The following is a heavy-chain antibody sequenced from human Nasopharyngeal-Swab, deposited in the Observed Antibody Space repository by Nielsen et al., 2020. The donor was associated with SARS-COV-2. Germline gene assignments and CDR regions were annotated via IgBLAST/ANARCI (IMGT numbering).Heavy chain of an antibody. Sequence: SLKISCAASGFTFDDYAMNWVRQAPGKGLEWVSGISWNSGSIGYADSVKGRFTISRDNAKNSLYLQMNSLRAEDTALYYCAKLPTAMDETYMDVWGKGTTVTVSS. CDR1: GFTFDDYA. V-gene: IGHV3-9*01. J-gene: IGHJ6*03. CDR3: AKLPTAMDETYMDV. D-gene: IGHD5-18*01. CDR2: ISWNSGSI.